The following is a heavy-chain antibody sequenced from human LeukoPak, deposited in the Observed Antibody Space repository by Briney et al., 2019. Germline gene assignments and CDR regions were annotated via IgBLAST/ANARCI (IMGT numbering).Heavy chain of an antibody. CDR3: TRETYNDFWSGLNWFDP. Sequence: GGSLRLSCTASEFTFSVYTMNWVRQAPGKGLEWVSSISPSSSSIYYADSVRGRFTVSRDNAKKSLSLQMNSLRVEDTAIYYCTRETYNDFWSGLNWFDPWGQGTLVTVSS. CDR2: ISPSSSSI. CDR1: EFTFSVYT. V-gene: IGHV3-21*01. D-gene: IGHD3-3*01. J-gene: IGHJ5*02.